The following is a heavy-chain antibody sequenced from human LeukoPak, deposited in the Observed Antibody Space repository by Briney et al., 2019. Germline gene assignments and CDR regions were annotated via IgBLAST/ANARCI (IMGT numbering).Heavy chain of an antibody. Sequence: PSETLSLTCTVSGGSISSSSYYWGWIRQPPGKGLEWIGSIYYSGSTYYNPSLKSRVTISVDTSKNQFSLKLSSVTAADTAVYYCARLRGGYYPRSPDYWGQGTLVTVSS. CDR3: ARLRGGYYPRSPDY. CDR2: IYYSGST. V-gene: IGHV4-39*01. J-gene: IGHJ4*02. CDR1: GGSISSSSYY. D-gene: IGHD3-22*01.